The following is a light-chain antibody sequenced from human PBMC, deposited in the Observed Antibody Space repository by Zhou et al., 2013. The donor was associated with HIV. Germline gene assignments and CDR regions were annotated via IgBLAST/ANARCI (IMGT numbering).Light chain of an antibody. Sequence: DIQMTQSPSSLSASVGDRVTITCRASQSISSYLNWYQHKPGKAPKLLIYGASILQGGVPSRFSGSGSGTEFTLTISSLQPEDFATYFCQQSYSTPPYTFGQGTKLEIK. CDR3: QQSYSTPPYT. CDR1: QSISSY. V-gene: IGKV1-39*01. J-gene: IGKJ2*01. CDR2: GAS.